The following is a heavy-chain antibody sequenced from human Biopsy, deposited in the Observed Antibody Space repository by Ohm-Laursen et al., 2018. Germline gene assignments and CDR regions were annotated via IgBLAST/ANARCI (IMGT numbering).Heavy chain of an antibody. J-gene: IGHJ2*01. D-gene: IGHD2-2*01. CDR1: GYSFTSYY. V-gene: IGHV1-2*02. CDR2: INPKSGDT. CDR3: ARGRRHCSGTCSRWYFDL. Sequence: VSVKVSCKASGYSFTSYYMHWVRQAPGQGLEWMGWINPKSGDTDYPQNFQGRVSMTRDTSISTAYMDLSRLRSDDTAVYYCARGRRHCSGTCSRWYFDLWGRGILVTVSS.